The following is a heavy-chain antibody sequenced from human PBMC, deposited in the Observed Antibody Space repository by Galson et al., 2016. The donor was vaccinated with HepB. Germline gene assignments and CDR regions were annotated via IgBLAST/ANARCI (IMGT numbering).Heavy chain of an antibody. CDR1: GYTFTDYY. D-gene: IGHD5-18*01. J-gene: IGHJ4*02. CDR3: ARASGQIQPGLASLVWYFDY. V-gene: IGHV1-2*06. Sequence: SVKVSCKASGYTFTDYYIHWVRQTPGQRLEWMGRINPNSGGTNYAQNFQGRVTMTRDTSINTVYMELSGLTSHDTSVYYCARASGQIQPGLASLVWYFDYWGQGTLVTVSS. CDR2: INPNSGGT.